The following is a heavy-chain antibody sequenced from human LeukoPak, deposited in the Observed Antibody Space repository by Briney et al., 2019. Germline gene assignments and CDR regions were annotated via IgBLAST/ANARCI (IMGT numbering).Heavy chain of an antibody. D-gene: IGHD3-3*01. CDR3: ARVSSWVWSGYYYFDY. CDR2: INPNSGGT. CDR1: GYTFTGYY. J-gene: IGHJ4*02. V-gene: IGHV1-2*02. Sequence: VASVKVSCKASGYTFTGYYMHWVRQAPGRGLEWMGWINPNSGGTNYAQKFQGRVTMTRDTSISTAYMELSRLRSDDTAVYYCARVSSWVWSGYYYFDYWGQGTLVTVSS.